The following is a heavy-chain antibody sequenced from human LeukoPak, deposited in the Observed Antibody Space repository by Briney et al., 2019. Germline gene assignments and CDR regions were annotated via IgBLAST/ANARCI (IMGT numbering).Heavy chain of an antibody. V-gene: IGHV5-51*01. Sequence: ESLQISCKGSGYSFTNYWIGWVRQVPGKGLEWMGIIYPGDSDTRYSPSFQGQVTISADESISTAYLQWSSLKASDTAMYYCASPTLGSYYYYGMDVWGQGTTVTVSS. CDR3: ASPTLGSYYYYGMDV. CDR2: IYPGDSDT. J-gene: IGHJ6*02. D-gene: IGHD2/OR15-2a*01. CDR1: GYSFTNYW.